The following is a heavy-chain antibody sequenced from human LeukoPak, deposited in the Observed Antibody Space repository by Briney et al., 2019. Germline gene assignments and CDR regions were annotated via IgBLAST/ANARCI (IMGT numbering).Heavy chain of an antibody. CDR1: GFTFSNYW. J-gene: IGHJ4*02. CDR2: INQDSSRK. Sequence: PGGSLRLSCGVSGFTFSNYWMSWVRQAPGKGLEWVAYINQDSSRKLYVDSVKGRFTISRDNAKNSLYLQMNSLRADDTALYYCANGTNPDYVGQGAQVTVSS. CDR3: ANGTNPDY. V-gene: IGHV3-7*01. D-gene: IGHD2-8*01.